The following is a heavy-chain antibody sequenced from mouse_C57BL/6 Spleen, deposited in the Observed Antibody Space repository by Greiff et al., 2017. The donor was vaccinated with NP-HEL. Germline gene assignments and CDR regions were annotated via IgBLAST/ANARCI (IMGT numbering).Heavy chain of an antibody. CDR3: TGSDPAMDY. J-gene: IGHJ4*01. Sequence: EVKLMESGGGLVQPGGSMKLSCVASGFTFSNYWMNWVRQSPEKGLEWVAQIILTADNYAPPYSSSVQGRFTISRDDSKSSVYLQMNNLRAEDTGIYYCTGSDPAMDYWGQGTSVTVSS. CDR2: IILTADNYAP. V-gene: IGHV6-3*01. D-gene: IGHD3-1*01. CDR1: GFTFSNYW.